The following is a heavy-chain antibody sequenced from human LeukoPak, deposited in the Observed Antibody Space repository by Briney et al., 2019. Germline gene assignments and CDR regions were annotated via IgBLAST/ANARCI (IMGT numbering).Heavy chain of an antibody. CDR3: TQGVAKAYS. J-gene: IGHJ5*01. CDR1: GFTLSTFSNAW. V-gene: IGHV3-15*01. D-gene: IGHD5-12*01. Sequence: GGSLRLSCAASGFTLSTFSNAWMNWVPQAPGKGLGWVGRIKSKSDGGTTDYAAPVKGRFTMSRDDSENTLSLQMTSLKIEDTAVYYCTQGVAKAYSWGQGTLVTVSS. CDR2: IKSKSDGGTT.